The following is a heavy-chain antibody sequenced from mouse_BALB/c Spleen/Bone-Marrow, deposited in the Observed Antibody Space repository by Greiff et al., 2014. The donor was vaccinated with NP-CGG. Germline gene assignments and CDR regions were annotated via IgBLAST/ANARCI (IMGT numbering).Heavy chain of an antibody. CDR3: GRDWDPFDY. CDR2: ILPGSGNT. J-gene: IGHJ3*01. V-gene: IGHV1-9*01. D-gene: IGHD4-1*01. CDR1: GYTFSSYW. Sequence: VQLQQSGAELMKPGASVKISCKATGYTFSSYWIEWVKQRPGHGLEWIGEILPGSGNTNYNEKFKGKAKFTADTSSNTAYMQHSSLTSGDSAAYYCGRDWDPFDYWGQGTLVNVSA.